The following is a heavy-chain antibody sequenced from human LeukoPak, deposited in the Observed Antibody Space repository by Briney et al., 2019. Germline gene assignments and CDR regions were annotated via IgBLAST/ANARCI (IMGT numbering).Heavy chain of an antibody. J-gene: IGHJ4*02. CDR3: TRTLLNYAILTGYFDY. CDR1: GFTLSSYA. D-gene: IGHD3-9*01. V-gene: IGHV3-30-3*01. CDR2: ISEDGSNI. Sequence: GGSLRLSCAASGFTLSSYAVHWVRQAPGKGLEWVSSISEDGSNIYYADSMRGRFTISRDNSKNTLYLQMNSLRAEDTAIYYCTRTLLNYAILTGYFDYWGQGTLVTVSS.